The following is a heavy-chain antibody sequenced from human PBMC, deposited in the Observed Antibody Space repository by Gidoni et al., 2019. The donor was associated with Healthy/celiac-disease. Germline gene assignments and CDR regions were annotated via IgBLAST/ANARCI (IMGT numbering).Heavy chain of an antibody. CDR1: GGSISSYY. Sequence: QVQLQESGPGLVKPSETLSLTCTVSGGSISSYYWSWIRQPAGKGLEWIGRIYTSGSTNYNPSLKSRVTMSVDTSKNQFSLKLSSVTAADTAVYYCARDLPAYGDYDVPHYYYYYYGMDVWGQGTTVTVSS. CDR2: IYTSGST. D-gene: IGHD4-17*01. CDR3: ARDLPAYGDYDVPHYYYYYYGMDV. V-gene: IGHV4-4*07. J-gene: IGHJ6*02.